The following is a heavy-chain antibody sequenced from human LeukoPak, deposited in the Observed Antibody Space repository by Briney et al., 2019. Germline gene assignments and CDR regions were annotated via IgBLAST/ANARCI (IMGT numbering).Heavy chain of an antibody. D-gene: IGHD3-3*01. CDR3: AKSCDDFCLDY. Sequence: GGSLRLSCAASGFTFSSYAMSWVRQAPGKGLEWVSAISGSGGSTYYADSVKGRFTISRDDSKNTLYLQVNSLRAEDTAVYYCAKSCDDFCLDYWGQGTLVTVSS. CDR2: ISGSGGST. J-gene: IGHJ4*02. CDR1: GFTFSSYA. V-gene: IGHV3-23*01.